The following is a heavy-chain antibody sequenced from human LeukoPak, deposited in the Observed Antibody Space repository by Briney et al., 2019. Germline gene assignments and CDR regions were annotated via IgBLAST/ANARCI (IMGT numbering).Heavy chain of an antibody. CDR1: GGSISSSSYY. CDR3: ARHGLSGVSLRINWFDP. J-gene: IGHJ5*02. Sequence: SETLSLTCTVSGGSISSSSYYWGWIRQPPGKGLEWIGGISYSGSTYYNPSLKSQVTIYVDTSKNQFSLKLSSVTAADTAVYYCARHGLSGVSLRINWFDPWGRGTLVTVSS. V-gene: IGHV4-39*01. CDR2: ISYSGST. D-gene: IGHD1-26*01.